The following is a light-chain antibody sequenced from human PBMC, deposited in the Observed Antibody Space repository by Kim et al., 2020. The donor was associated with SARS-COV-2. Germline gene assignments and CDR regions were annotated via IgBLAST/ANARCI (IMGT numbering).Light chain of an antibody. V-gene: IGLV2-14*03. CDR2: DVS. J-gene: IGLJ2*01. CDR3: SSYTSSSTLVV. CDR1: NSDVGGYNY. Sequence: QSALTQPASVSGSPGQSITISCTGTNSDVGGYNYVSWYQEHPGKAPKLMIYDVSNRPSGVSNRFSGSKSGNTASLTISGLQAEDEADYYCSSYTSSSTLVVFGGGTQLTVL.